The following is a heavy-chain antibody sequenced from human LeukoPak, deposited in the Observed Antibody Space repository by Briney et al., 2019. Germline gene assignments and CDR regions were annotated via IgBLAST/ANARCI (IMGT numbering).Heavy chain of an antibody. CDR3: ARGSTYYYDSSGYYRDY. CDR1: GYTFTGYY. D-gene: IGHD3-22*01. CDR2: INPNSCGT. Sequence: ASVKVSCKASGYTFTGYYMHWVRQAPGQGLEWMGRINPNSCGTNYAQKFQGRVTMTRDTSISTAYMELSRLRSDDTAVYYCARGSTYYYDSSGYYRDYWGQGTLVTVSS. J-gene: IGHJ4*02. V-gene: IGHV1-2*06.